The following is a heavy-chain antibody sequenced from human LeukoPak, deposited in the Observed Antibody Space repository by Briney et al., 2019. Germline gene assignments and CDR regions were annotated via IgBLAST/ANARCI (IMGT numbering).Heavy chain of an antibody. CDR2: IYDSGST. Sequence: SETLSLTCTVSGGSIRSSYYYWGWIRQPPGKGLEWIGSIYDSGSTYYNPSLKSRVTISVDTSKNQFSLKLNSVTAADTAVYYCARGASSSPHYWGQGTLVTVSS. V-gene: IGHV4-39*01. J-gene: IGHJ4*02. CDR1: GGSIRSSYYY. CDR3: ARGASSSPHY. D-gene: IGHD6-6*01.